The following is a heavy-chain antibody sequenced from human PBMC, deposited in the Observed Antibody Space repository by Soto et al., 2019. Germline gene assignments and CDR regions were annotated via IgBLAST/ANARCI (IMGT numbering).Heavy chain of an antibody. CDR2: IYHSGST. J-gene: IGHJ5*02. D-gene: IGHD3-22*01. Sequence: PSETLSLTCAVSGYSISSGYYWGWIRQPPGKGLEWIGSIYHSGSTYYNPSLKSRVTISVDTSKNQFSLKLSSVTAADTAVYYCASSRSHHSYYDSSGYYRTWGQGTLVTVSS. CDR3: ASSRSHHSYYDSSGYYRT. V-gene: IGHV4-38-2*01. CDR1: GYSISSGYY.